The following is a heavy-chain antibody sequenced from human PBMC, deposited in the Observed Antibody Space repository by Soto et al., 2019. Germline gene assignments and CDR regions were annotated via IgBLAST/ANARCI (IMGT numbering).Heavy chain of an antibody. D-gene: IGHD2-2*01. CDR3: ALYCSSTSCLSPSSGMDV. J-gene: IGHJ6*02. CDR2: IYYCGST. V-gene: IGHV4-31*03. CDR1: GGSISSGGYY. Sequence: SDTLSLTCTVSGGSISSGGYYWSWIRQHPGKGLEWIGYIYYCGSTYYNPSLKSRVTISVDTSKNQFSLKLSSVTAADTAVYYCALYCSSTSCLSPSSGMDVWVQWTTVTVSS.